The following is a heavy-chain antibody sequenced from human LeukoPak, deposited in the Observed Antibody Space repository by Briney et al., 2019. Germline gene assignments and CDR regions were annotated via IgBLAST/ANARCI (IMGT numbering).Heavy chain of an antibody. CDR2: INHSGST. CDR1: GGSFSGYY. CDR3: ARGHRGSYLDY. D-gene: IGHD1-26*01. J-gene: IGHJ4*02. Sequence: SETLSLTCAVYGGSFSGYYWSWIRQPPGKGLEWNGEINHSGSTNYNPSLKSRVTISVDTSKNQFSLKLSSVTAADTAVYYCARGHRGSYLDYWGQGTLVTVSS. V-gene: IGHV4-34*01.